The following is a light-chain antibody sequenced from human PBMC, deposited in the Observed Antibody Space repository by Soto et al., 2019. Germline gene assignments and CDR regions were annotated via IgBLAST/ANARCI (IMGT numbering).Light chain of an antibody. V-gene: IGKV3-15*01. CDR2: GAS. CDR1: QRVSSD. CDR3: QQYNKWPQT. Sequence: PGERATLSCRASQRVSSDLAWFQQKPGQAPRLIIHGASTRATGVPGRFSGSGSVTEFTLTISSLQSEDSAVYYCQQYNKWPQTFGQGTKVQIK. J-gene: IGKJ1*01.